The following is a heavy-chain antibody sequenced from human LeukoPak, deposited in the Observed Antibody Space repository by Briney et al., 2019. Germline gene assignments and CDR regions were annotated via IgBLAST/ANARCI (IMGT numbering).Heavy chain of an antibody. Sequence: PSETLSLTCAVYGGSFSGYYWSWVRQAPGKGLEWVSIIYSGGSTFYADSVKGRFTISRDNSKNTLYLQMNSLRAEDTAVYYCARGGSYLSAFDIWGQGTMVTVSS. D-gene: IGHD1-26*01. CDR2: IYSGGST. V-gene: IGHV3-53*01. J-gene: IGHJ3*02. CDR1: GGSFSGYY. CDR3: ARGGSYLSAFDI.